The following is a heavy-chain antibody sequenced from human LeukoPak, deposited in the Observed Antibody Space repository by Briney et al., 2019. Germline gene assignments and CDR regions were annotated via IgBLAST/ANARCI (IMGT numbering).Heavy chain of an antibody. CDR3: AMGYGSGSDYPFDP. Sequence: SLKVSSEHSGGTFISYATSAVRQAPEEGLESMGGIIPIVGTANYAQKFRGRVTITADKSTSTAYMGLSSLRSETTAVYYCAMGYGSGSDYPFDPWGQRTLVTVS. CDR1: GGTFISYA. V-gene: IGHV1-69*06. J-gene: IGHJ5*02. D-gene: IGHD3-10*01. CDR2: IIPIVGTA.